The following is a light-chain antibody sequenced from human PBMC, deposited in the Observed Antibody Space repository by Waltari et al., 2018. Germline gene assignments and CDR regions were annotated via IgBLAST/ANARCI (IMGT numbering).Light chain of an antibody. V-gene: IGKV1-39*01. CDR2: AAS. Sequence: DIQMTQSPSSLSASVGDRVTIPCQASQSISIYLNWYQQKPGKAPKLLIYAASSLQSGVPSRFSGSGSGTDFTLTISSLQPEDSATYFCQQSYTMPLTFGGGTKVVIK. J-gene: IGKJ4*01. CDR3: QQSYTMPLT. CDR1: QSISIY.